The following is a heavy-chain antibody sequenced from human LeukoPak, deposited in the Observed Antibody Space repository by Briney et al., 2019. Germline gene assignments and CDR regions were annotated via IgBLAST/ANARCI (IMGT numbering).Heavy chain of an antibody. V-gene: IGHV3-48*01. CDR2: ISSSSSTI. CDR3: ARGPYSGYDGDYYYYYGMDV. D-gene: IGHD5-12*01. CDR1: GFTFSSYS. J-gene: IGHJ6*02. Sequence: GSLRLSCAASGFTFSSYSMNWVRQAPGKGLEWVSYISSSSSTIYYADSVKGRFTISRDNSKNTLYLQMNSLRAEDTAVYYCARGPYSGYDGDYYYYYGMDVWGQGTTVTVSS.